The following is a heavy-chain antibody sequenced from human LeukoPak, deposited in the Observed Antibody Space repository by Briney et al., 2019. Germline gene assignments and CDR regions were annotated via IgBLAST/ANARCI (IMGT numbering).Heavy chain of an antibody. D-gene: IGHD3-22*01. CDR3: AREAPNYYDTSGRYWYFDL. CDR1: GFTFSSYS. V-gene: IGHV3-66*01. Sequence: GGSLRLSCAASGFTFSSYSMNWVRQAPGKGLEWVSVIYNNGSAYYADSVKGRFTISRDSSNNTLYLQMNSLRAEDTAVYYCAREAPNYYDTSGRYWYFDLWGRGTLVTVSS. CDR2: IYNNGSA. J-gene: IGHJ2*01.